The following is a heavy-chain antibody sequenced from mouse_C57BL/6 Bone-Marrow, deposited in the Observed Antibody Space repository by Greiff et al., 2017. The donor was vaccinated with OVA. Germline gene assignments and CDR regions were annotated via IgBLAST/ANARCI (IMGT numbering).Heavy chain of an antibody. D-gene: IGHD1-1*01. CDR3: ARDYYGSSYVPYAMDY. V-gene: IGHV1-78*01. CDR1: GYTFTDHT. J-gene: IGHJ4*01. Sequence: QVQLQQSDAELVKPGASVKISCKVSGYTFTDHTIHWMKQRPEQGLEWIGYIYPRDGSTKYTEKFQGKATLTADKSSSTAYMQLNSLTSEDSAVYFCARDYYGSSYVPYAMDYWGQGTSVTVSS. CDR2: IYPRDGST.